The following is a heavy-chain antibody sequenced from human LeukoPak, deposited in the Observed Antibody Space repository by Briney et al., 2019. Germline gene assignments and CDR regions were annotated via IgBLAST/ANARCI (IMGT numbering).Heavy chain of an antibody. Sequence: GGSLRLSCAASGFTFSSYGMHWVRQAPGKGLEWVAFIRYDGSNKYYADSVKGRFTISRDNSKNTLYLQMNSLRAEDTAVYYCAKDRRERLRLGELSLWGQGTLVTVSS. CDR2: IRYDGSNK. D-gene: IGHD3-16*02. CDR3: AKDRRERLRLGELSL. V-gene: IGHV3-30*02. CDR1: GFTFSSYG. J-gene: IGHJ4*02.